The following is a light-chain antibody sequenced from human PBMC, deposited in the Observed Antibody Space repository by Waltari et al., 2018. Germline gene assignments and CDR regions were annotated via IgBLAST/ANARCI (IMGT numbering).Light chain of an antibody. CDR2: EVS. CDR3: SSYAGSNNFV. CDR1: SNDVSGYNY. V-gene: IGLV2-8*01. J-gene: IGLJ1*01. Sequence: QSALTQPPSASGSPGQSVTISCTGTSNDVSGYNYVTWYQQHPGKAPKLMIYEVSKRPSGVPDRFSGSKSGNTASLTVSGLQAEDEADYYCSSYAGSNNFVFGTGTKVTVL.